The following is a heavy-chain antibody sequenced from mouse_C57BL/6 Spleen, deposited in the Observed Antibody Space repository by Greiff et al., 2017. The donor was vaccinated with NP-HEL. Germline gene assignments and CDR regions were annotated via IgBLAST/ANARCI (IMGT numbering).Heavy chain of an antibody. CDR1: GFTFSDYG. Sequence: EVMLVESGGGLVKPGGSLKLSCAASGFTFSDYGMHWVRQAPEKGLEWVAYISSGSTTIYYADTMKGRFTISRDNAKNTLFLQMTSLRSEDTAMYYCAYDYDWYFEIWGTGTTVTVSS. J-gene: IGHJ1*03. V-gene: IGHV5-17*01. D-gene: IGHD2-4*01. CDR2: ISSGSTTI. CDR3: AYDYDWYFEI.